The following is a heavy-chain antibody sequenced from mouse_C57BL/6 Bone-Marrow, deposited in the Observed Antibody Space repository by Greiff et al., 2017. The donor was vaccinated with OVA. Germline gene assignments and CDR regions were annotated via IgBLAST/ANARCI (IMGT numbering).Heavy chain of an antibody. CDR3: ARDTTVPYWYFDV. D-gene: IGHD2-12*01. J-gene: IGHJ1*03. CDR2: IDPSDSYT. Sequence: QVQLQQPGAELVMPGASVKLSCKASGYTFTSYWMHWVKQRPGHGLEWIGEIDPSDSYTNYNQKFKGKSTLTVDKSSSTAYMQLSSLTSEDSAVYYCARDTTVPYWYFDVWGTGTTVTVSS. CDR1: GYTFTSYW. V-gene: IGHV1-69*01.